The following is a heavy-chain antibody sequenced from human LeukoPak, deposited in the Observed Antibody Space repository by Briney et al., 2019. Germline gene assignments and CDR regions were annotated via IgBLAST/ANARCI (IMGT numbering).Heavy chain of an antibody. D-gene: IGHD6-19*01. CDR2: ISSGGST. Sequence: PSETLSLTCTVSGGSISNYYWSWIRQPAGKGLEWIGRISSGGSTNYNPSLSSRVTMSVDTSKNQFSLKLTSMTTADTAVYYCARGPRSGWGYFAYWGQGTLVTVSS. J-gene: IGHJ4*02. CDR1: GGSISNYY. V-gene: IGHV4-4*07. CDR3: ARGPRSGWGYFAY.